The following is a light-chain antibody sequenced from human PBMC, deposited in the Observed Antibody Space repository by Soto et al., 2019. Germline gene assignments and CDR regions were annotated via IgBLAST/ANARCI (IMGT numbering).Light chain of an antibody. V-gene: IGKV3-15*01. CDR1: QSVSSN. Sequence: EIVMTQSPATLSVSPGERATLSCRASQSVSSNLAWYQQKPGQAPRLLLYGASTRATGIPARFSGSGSGTEFTLTISRLQSEDCVVYYCQQYNNWPLTFGGETRVEIK. CDR2: GAS. CDR3: QQYNNWPLT. J-gene: IGKJ4*01.